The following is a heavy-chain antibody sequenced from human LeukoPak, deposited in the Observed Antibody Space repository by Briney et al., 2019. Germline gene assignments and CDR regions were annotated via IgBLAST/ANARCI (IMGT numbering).Heavy chain of an antibody. CDR3: ASQRYFDWFRRDY. CDR1: GGSFSGYY. V-gene: IGHV4-34*01. D-gene: IGHD3-9*01. Sequence: SETLSLTCAVYGGSFSGYYWSWIRQPPGKGREWIGEINHSGSTNYNPSLKSRVTISVDTSKNQFSLKLSSVTAADTAVYYCASQRYFDWFRRDYWGQGTLVTVSS. J-gene: IGHJ4*02. CDR2: INHSGST.